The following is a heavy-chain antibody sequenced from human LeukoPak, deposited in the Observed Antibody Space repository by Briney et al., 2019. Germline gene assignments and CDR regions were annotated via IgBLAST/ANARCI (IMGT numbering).Heavy chain of an antibody. CDR3: ARGGGWLDY. Sequence: GGSLRLSCATSGFTFSGHWMSWVHQAPGKGLEWVANIKQDGSEKYYVDSVKGRLTISRDNAKNSLYLQMNSLRAEDTAVYYCARGGGWLDYWGQGTLVTVSS. D-gene: IGHD3-16*01. CDR2: IKQDGSEK. V-gene: IGHV3-7*01. J-gene: IGHJ4*02. CDR1: GFTFSGHW.